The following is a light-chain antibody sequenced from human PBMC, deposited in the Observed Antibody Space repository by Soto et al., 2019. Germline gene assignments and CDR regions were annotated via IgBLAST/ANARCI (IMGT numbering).Light chain of an antibody. CDR1: QSVSSY. CDR2: DVS. V-gene: IGKV3-20*01. Sequence: EIVLTQSPGTLSLSPGEGATVSCRASQSVSSYLAWYQQKPGQAPRLLIFDVSSRATGIPDRFRGSGSGTDSSLTISRLEPEDLAVYYCQQYGFSPPWTFGQGTKVDIK. J-gene: IGKJ1*01. CDR3: QQYGFSPPWT.